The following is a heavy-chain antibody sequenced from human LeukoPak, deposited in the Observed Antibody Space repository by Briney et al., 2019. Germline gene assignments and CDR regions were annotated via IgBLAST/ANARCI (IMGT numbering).Heavy chain of an antibody. Sequence: GGSLRLSCAASGFTFTTYAMTWVRQAPGKGLEWASGISGGGGTTFYADSVKGRFTISRDNSKNTLYLEMNSLRAEDTAVYYCARLAVASNCDYWGQGTLVTVSS. CDR3: ARLAVASNCDY. D-gene: IGHD6-19*01. CDR1: GFTFTTYA. CDR2: ISGGGGTT. V-gene: IGHV3-23*01. J-gene: IGHJ4*02.